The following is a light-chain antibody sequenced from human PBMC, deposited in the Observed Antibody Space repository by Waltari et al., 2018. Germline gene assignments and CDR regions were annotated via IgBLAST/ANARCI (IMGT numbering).Light chain of an antibody. J-gene: IGKJ1*01. CDR1: QSISSH. Sequence: ETVLTQSPAPLSLSPGERATPSCRTSQSISSHLAWYQQQPGQPPRLLIYDESKRATGIPARFSCSGSGTDFTLTISSLEPEDFAVYYCQQRSNLWTFGQGTKVEIK. V-gene: IGKV3-11*01. CDR3: QQRSNLWT. CDR2: DES.